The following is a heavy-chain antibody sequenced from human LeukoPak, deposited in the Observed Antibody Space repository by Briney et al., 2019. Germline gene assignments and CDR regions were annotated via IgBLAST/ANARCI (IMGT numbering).Heavy chain of an antibody. D-gene: IGHD3-16*01. Sequence: GGSLRLSCAASGYTFSSYSMNWVRQAPGKGLEWVSYISSSSSTIYYADSVKGRSTISRDNAKNSLYLQLNSLRAEDTAVYYCAKQRYGGEDYWGQGTLVTVSS. J-gene: IGHJ4*02. CDR2: ISSSSSTI. CDR1: GYTFSSYS. CDR3: AKQRYGGEDY. V-gene: IGHV3-48*01.